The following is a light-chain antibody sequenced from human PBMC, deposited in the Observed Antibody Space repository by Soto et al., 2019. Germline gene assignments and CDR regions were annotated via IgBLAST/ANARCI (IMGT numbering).Light chain of an antibody. V-gene: IGKV3-20*01. CDR1: QSVSSNY. CDR2: GAS. J-gene: IGKJ5*01. Sequence: EIVLTQSPGTLSLSPGERATLSCRASQSVSSNYLAWYQQKPGQAPRLLIYGASSRATGIPDRFSGSGSGTDFTLTISRLEPEDFSVYYCQQYGSSRIFGQVTRLEIK. CDR3: QQYGSSRI.